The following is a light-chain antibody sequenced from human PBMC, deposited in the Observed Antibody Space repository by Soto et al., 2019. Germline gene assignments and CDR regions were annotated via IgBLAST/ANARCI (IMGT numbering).Light chain of an antibody. CDR1: SGSVSTGYY. Sequence: QTVVTQEPSFSVSPGGTVTLTCGLSSGSVSTGYYPSWYQQTPGQAPRTLIYNTNTRSSGVPDRFSGSILGNKAALTITGAQADDECDYYCVQYMGSGISVFGGGTKVTVL. CDR2: NTN. V-gene: IGLV8-61*01. CDR3: VQYMGSGISV. J-gene: IGLJ2*01.